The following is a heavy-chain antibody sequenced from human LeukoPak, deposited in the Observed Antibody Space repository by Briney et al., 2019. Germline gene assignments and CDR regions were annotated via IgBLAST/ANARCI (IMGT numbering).Heavy chain of an antibody. V-gene: IGHV3-23*01. CDR3: AKDRGSGSHYFDY. D-gene: IGHD1-26*01. CDR2: ISGSGGST. Sequence: GGSLRLSCSASGFTFSSYEMNWVRQAPGKGLEWVSAISGSGGSTYYADSVKDRFTISRDNSKNTLYLQMNSLRAEDTAVYYCAKDRGSGSHYFDYWGQGTLVTVSS. J-gene: IGHJ4*02. CDR1: GFTFSSYE.